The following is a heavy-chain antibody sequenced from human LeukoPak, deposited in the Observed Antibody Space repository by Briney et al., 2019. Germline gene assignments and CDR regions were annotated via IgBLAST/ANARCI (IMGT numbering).Heavy chain of an antibody. V-gene: IGHV1-69*04. CDR1: GGTFDNYA. Sequence: ASVKVSCKASGGTFDNYAVSWVREAPGLGLEWMGRIVPMLGKTNSAQKFQDRVTFTADKSTGTAYMELTHLRPDDTAVYFCARGLFGGFAAAPFDHWGQGTLVTVSP. D-gene: IGHD2-2*01. CDR2: IVPMLGKT. CDR3: ARGLFGGFAAAPFDH. J-gene: IGHJ4*02.